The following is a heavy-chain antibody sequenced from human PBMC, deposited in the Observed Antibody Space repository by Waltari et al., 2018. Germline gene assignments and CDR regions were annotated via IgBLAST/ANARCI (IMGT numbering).Heavy chain of an antibody. Sequence: QVQLQESGPGLVKPSETLSLTCTVSGGSISSYYWSWIRQPPGKGLEWIGYIYYSGSTIYNPALKSRVTISVDTSKNQFSLKLSSVTAADTAVYYCARDQNGDYGMDVWGQGTTVTVSS. CDR3: ARDQNGDYGMDV. V-gene: IGHV4-59*01. CDR1: GGSISSYY. D-gene: IGHD1-1*01. CDR2: IYYSGST. J-gene: IGHJ6*02.